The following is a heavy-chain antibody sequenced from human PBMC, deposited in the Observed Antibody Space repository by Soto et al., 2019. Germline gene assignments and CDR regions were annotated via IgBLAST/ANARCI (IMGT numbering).Heavy chain of an antibody. CDR2: IYYSGST. CDR1: GGSISSSSYY. CDR3: ARLVPPTVAYDY. Sequence: SETLSLTCTVSGGSISSSSYYWGWIRQPPGKGLEWIGSIYYSGSTYYNPSLKSRVTISVDTSKNQFSLKLSSVTAADTAVYYCARLVPPTVAYDYWGQGTLVTVSS. V-gene: IGHV4-39*01. J-gene: IGHJ4*02. D-gene: IGHD4-17*01.